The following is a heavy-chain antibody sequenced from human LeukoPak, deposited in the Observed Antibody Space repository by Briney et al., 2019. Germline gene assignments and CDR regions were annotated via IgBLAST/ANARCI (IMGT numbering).Heavy chain of an antibody. CDR1: GHTFTSYG. Sequence: GASVKVSFKASGHTFTSYGISWVRQAPGQGLEWMGWIYSYNGNTNYAQKFQGRVTMTTDTSTSIAYMELRSLTSDDTAVYYCARLKNYGDYGYWGQGTLVTVSS. J-gene: IGHJ4*02. CDR3: ARLKNYGDYGY. V-gene: IGHV1-18*01. D-gene: IGHD4-17*01. CDR2: IYSYNGNT.